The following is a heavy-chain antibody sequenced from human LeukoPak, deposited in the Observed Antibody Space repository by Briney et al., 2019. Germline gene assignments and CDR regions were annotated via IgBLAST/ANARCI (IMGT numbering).Heavy chain of an antibody. Sequence: GGSLRLSCAASGFTFSSYGMHWVRQAPGKGLEWVAFIRYDGSNKYYADSVKGRFTISRDNSKNTLYLQMNSLRAEDTAVYYCAKDLAVAVAGSDYWGQGTLVTVSS. D-gene: IGHD6-19*01. V-gene: IGHV3-30*02. CDR2: IRYDGSNK. CDR1: GFTFSSYG. CDR3: AKDLAVAVAGSDY. J-gene: IGHJ4*02.